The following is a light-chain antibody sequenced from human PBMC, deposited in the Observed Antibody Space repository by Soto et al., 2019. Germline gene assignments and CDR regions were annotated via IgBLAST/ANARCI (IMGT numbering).Light chain of an antibody. CDR1: SFNIGKNA. V-gene: IGLV1-36*01. J-gene: IGLJ3*02. CDR2: SDD. Sequence: QSVLSQPPSVSEAPQQRVTLSCSGTSFNIGKNAVTWYQYLPGKSPRLLISSDDLRPSGVSDRFSGSKSGTSASLAITGLQFEDEGDYYCAVWDDSLNALVFGGGTKLTVL. CDR3: AVWDDSLNALV.